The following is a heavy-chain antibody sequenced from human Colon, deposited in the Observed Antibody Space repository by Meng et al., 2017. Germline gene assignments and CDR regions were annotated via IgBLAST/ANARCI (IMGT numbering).Heavy chain of an antibody. J-gene: IGHJ4*02. CDR2: INTNTGNP. Sequence: ASVKVSCKASGYTFTSYAMNWVRQAPGQGLEWMGWINTNTGNPTYAQGFTGRFVFSLDTSVSTAYLQISSLKAEDTAVYYCARVNVDTAMVAHPYYFDYWGQGTLVTSPQ. CDR1: GYTFTSYA. V-gene: IGHV7-4-1*02. CDR3: ARVNVDTAMVAHPYYFDY. D-gene: IGHD5-18*01.